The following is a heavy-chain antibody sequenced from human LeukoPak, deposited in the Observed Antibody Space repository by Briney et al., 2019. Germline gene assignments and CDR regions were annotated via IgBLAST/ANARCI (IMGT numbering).Heavy chain of an antibody. CDR3: ARGSDIVVVPAAYDY. CDR2: ISSSSSTI. Sequence: HPGGSLRLSCAASGFTFSSYEMNWVRQAPGKGLEWVSYISSSSSTIYYADSVKGRFTISRDNAKNSLYLQMNSLRAEDTAAYYCARGSDIVVVPAAYDYWGQGTLVTVSS. V-gene: IGHV3-48*01. J-gene: IGHJ4*02. D-gene: IGHD2-2*01. CDR1: GFTFSSYE.